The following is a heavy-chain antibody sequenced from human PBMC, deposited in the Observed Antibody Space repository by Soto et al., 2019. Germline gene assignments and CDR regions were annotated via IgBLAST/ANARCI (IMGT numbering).Heavy chain of an antibody. CDR3: AGDHQG. Sequence: SETLSLTCTVSSGSVSSGSYYWSWIRQPPGKGLEWIGYIYYSGSTNYNPSLKTPLTITVDTSKHKFSLKLRPLTAADTAVYYCAGDHQGWGQGTLVTVSS. CDR2: IYYSGST. CDR1: SGSVSSGSYY. J-gene: IGHJ4*02. V-gene: IGHV4-61*01.